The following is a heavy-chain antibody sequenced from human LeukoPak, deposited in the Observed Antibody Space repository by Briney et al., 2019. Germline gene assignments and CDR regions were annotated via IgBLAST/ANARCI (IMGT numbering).Heavy chain of an antibody. J-gene: IGHJ4*02. CDR2: ISSSSSTI. CDR3: ARDLRSGGVTYGQDS. CDR1: GFTFSSYS. Sequence: GGSLRLSCAASGFTFSSYSMNWVRQAPGKGLEWVSYISSSSSTIYYADSVKGRFTISRDNAKNSLYLQMNSLRAEDTAVYYCARDLRSGGVTYGQDSWGQGTLVTVSS. D-gene: IGHD5-18*01. V-gene: IGHV3-48*01.